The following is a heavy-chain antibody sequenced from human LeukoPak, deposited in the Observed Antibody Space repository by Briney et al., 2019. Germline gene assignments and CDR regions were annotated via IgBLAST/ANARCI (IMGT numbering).Heavy chain of an antibody. V-gene: IGHV3-30*04. Sequence: GGSLRLSCAASGFTFSSYAMHWVRQAPGKGLEWVAVISYDGSNKYYADSVKGRFTISRDNSKNTLYLQMNSLRAEDTAVYYCARDGEWELLDYYYYMDVWGKGTTVTVSS. D-gene: IGHD1-26*01. CDR3: ARDGEWELLDYYYYMDV. CDR2: ISYDGSNK. J-gene: IGHJ6*03. CDR1: GFTFSSYA.